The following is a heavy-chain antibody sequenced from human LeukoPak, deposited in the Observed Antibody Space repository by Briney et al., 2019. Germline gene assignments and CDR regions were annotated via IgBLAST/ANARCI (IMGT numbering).Heavy chain of an antibody. V-gene: IGHV4-39*07. CDR3: AREGDDFWSGYYNWFDP. D-gene: IGHD3-3*01. J-gene: IGHJ5*02. Sequence: SETLSLTCTASGGSISSSSYYWGWIRQPPGKGLEWIGSIYYSGSTYYNPSLKSRVTISVDTSKNQFSLKLSSVTAADTAVYYCAREGDDFWSGYYNWFDPWGQGTLVTVSS. CDR2: IYYSGST. CDR1: GGSISSSSYY.